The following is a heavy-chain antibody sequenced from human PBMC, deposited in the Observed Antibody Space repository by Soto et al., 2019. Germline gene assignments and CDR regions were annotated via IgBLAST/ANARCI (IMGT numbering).Heavy chain of an antibody. CDR3: ARDTHEYWTSYWFDP. Sequence: SVKVSCMASGYNFNIYGINWVRQAPGQGLELMGWISAYDGKTTYAEKFQGRVTMTTDASTSTAYMELRSLRSDDTAVYYCARDTHEYWTSYWFDPWGQGTLVTVSA. CDR1: GYNFNIYG. D-gene: IGHD3-3*01. CDR2: ISAYDGKT. V-gene: IGHV1-18*01. J-gene: IGHJ5*02.